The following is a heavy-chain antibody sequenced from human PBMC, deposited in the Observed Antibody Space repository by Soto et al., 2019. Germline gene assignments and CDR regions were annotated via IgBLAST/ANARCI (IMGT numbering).Heavy chain of an antibody. CDR1: GGSLSGNYIY. J-gene: IGHJ5*02. D-gene: IGHD6-19*01. Sequence: SETLSLTCTVSGGSLSGNYIYWGWIRQPPGKGLEWIASISYSGTTNSNPSLKSRVTLSVDTSKNQFSLRLTSVTAMDTAVYYCARGHGGWYFRSWFDPWGQGTLVTVSS. CDR2: ISYSGTT. CDR3: ARGHGGWYFRSWFDP. V-gene: IGHV4-39*01.